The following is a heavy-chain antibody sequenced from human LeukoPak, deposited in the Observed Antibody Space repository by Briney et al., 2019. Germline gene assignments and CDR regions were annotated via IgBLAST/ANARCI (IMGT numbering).Heavy chain of an antibody. Sequence: SETLSLTCAVYGGSLSGYYWTWIRQPPGKGLEWIGEINHSGSTNYNPSLKSRVTISVDTSKNQFSLKLSSVTAADTAVYYCARGLDDFWSGPAYDPWGQGTLVTVSS. V-gene: IGHV4-34*01. CDR1: GGSLSGYY. J-gene: IGHJ5*02. D-gene: IGHD3-3*01. CDR2: INHSGST. CDR3: ARGLDDFWSGPAYDP.